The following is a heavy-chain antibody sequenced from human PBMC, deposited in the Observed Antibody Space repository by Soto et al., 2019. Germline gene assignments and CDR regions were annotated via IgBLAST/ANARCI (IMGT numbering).Heavy chain of an antibody. CDR2: IYHRGST. CDR1: GGSISSSNW. CDR3: ARRWMVRGVMNWFDP. V-gene: IGHV4-4*02. D-gene: IGHD3-10*01. J-gene: IGHJ5*02. Sequence: QVQLQESGPGLVKPSGTLSLTCAVSGGSISSSNWWSWVRQPPGKGLEWIGEIYHRGSTNYTPSRKSRVTISIDKSKNQFSLKLSSVTAADTAVYYCARRWMVRGVMNWFDPWGQGTLVTVSS.